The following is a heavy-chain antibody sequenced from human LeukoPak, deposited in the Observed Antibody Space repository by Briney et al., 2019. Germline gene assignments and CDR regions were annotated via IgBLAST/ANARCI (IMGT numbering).Heavy chain of an antibody. V-gene: IGHV4-34*01. Sequence: PSETLSLTCAVYGGSFRGYYWSWIRQPPGKGLEWIGEINHRGSTKYNPSLKSRVTISVDTSKNQFSLKLSSVTAADTAVYYCARDTGRPRYYYGSGFGVLHWGQGTLVTVSS. CDR1: GGSFRGYY. CDR3: ARDTGRPRYYYGSGFGVLH. D-gene: IGHD3-10*01. CDR2: INHRGST. J-gene: IGHJ4*02.